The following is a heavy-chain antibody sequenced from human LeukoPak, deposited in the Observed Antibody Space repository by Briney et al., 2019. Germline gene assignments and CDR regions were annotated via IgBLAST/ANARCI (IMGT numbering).Heavy chain of an antibody. V-gene: IGHV3-7*01. CDR1: GFSFSDYY. J-gene: IGHJ5*02. CDR3: ARDSQANWFDP. CDR2: IKQDGSEK. Sequence: GGSLRLSCAASGFSFSDYYMSWIRQAPGKGLEWVANIKQDGSEKYYVDSVKGRFTISRDNAKNSLYLQMNSLRAEDTAVYYCARDSQANWFDPWGQGTLVTVSS.